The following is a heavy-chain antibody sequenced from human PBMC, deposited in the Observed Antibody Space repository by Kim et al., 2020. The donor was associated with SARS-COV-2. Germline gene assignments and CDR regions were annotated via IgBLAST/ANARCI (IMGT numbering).Heavy chain of an antibody. D-gene: IGHD6-19*01. CDR2: T. J-gene: IGHJ3*02. CDR3: AREQWLYAFDI. V-gene: IGHV5-51*01. Sequence: TSYSTSFQGQVTISADKSISTAYLQWSSLKASDTAMYYCAREQWLYAFDIWGQGTMVTVSS.